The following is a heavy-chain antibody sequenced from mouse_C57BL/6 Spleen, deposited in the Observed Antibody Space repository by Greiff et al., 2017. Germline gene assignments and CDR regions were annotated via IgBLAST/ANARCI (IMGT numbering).Heavy chain of an antibody. V-gene: IGHV3-6*01. Sequence: EVQLQQSGPGLVKPSQSLSLTCSVTGYSITSGYYWNWIRQFPGNKLEWMGYISYDGSNNYNPSLKNRISITRDTSKNQFFLKLNSVTTEDTATYYCARELDSSSFDYWGQGTTLTVSS. D-gene: IGHD3-2*02. CDR2: ISYDGSN. CDR1: GYSITSGYY. CDR3: ARELDSSSFDY. J-gene: IGHJ2*01.